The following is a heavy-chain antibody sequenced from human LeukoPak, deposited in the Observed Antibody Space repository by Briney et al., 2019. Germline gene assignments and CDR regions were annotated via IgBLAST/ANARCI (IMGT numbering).Heavy chain of an antibody. D-gene: IGHD6-6*01. CDR1: GGSISSGGYS. J-gene: IGHJ4*02. V-gene: IGHV4-30-2*01. CDR2: ICHSGST. CDR3: DSQSEYSSSSDC. Sequence: PSETLFLTCAVSGGSISSGGYSWSWIRQPPGKGLEWIGYICHSGSTYYNPSLKSRVTISVDRSKNQFSLKLSSVTAADTAVYYCDSQSEYSSSSDCWGQGTLVTVSS.